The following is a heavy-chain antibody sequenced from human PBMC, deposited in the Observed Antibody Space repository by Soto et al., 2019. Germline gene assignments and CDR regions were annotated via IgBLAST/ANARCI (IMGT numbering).Heavy chain of an antibody. CDR2: IYSGGST. V-gene: IGHV3-66*01. Sequence: EVQLVESGGGLVQPGGSLRLSCAASGFTVSSNYMSWVRQAPGKGLEWVSVIYSGGSTYYADSVKGRFTISRDNSKNTLYLQMNGLRAEDTAVCYCARLYGSGWYSDYWGQGTLVTVSS. CDR1: GFTVSSNY. CDR3: ARLYGSGWYSDY. J-gene: IGHJ4*02. D-gene: IGHD6-19*01.